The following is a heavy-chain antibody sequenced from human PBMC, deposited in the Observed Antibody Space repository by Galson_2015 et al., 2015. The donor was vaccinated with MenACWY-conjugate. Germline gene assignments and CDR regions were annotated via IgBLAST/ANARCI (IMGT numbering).Heavy chain of an antibody. Sequence: TLSLTCTVSGASISNGAYYWTWIRQHPGKVLEWIWYIQNSGTTYYNPSLKSRLTISVDTSKNQFSLKLSSVTAADTAVYYCARLVYPSEYFQHWGQGTLVTVSS. D-gene: IGHD3-9*01. CDR1: GASISNGAYY. V-gene: IGHV4-31*03. CDR3: ARLVYPSEYFQH. CDR2: IQNSGTT. J-gene: IGHJ1*01.